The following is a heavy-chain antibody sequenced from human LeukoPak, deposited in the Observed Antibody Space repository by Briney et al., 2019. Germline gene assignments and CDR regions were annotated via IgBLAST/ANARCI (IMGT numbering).Heavy chain of an antibody. D-gene: IGHD2-21*02. J-gene: IGHJ4*02. CDR3: ARDRWQQVTATSGVFDY. CDR1: GGSISSVNYY. CDR2: IYYSGTT. V-gene: IGHV4-39*07. Sequence: PSETLSLTCTVSGGSISSVNYYWGWIRQPPGKGLEWIGSIYYSGTTYYNPSLKSRVTISVDTSKNQFSLKLSSVTAADTAVYYCARDRWQQVTATSGVFDYWGQGTLVTVSS.